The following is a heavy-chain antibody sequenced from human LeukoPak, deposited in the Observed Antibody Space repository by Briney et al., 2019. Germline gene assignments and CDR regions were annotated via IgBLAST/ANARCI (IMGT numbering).Heavy chain of an antibody. CDR1: WFSLTTSGMC. D-gene: IGHD6-6*01. V-gene: IGHV2-70*11. J-gene: IGHJ4*02. Sequence: ESGPALVKPTQTLTLTCTFSWFSLTTSGMCVNWIRQPPGKALEWLARIDWDDAKWYSTSLKTRLTVSKDTSKNQVVLTMTNMDPVDTATYYCARLYSSSSGLFDSWGQGTLVTVSS. CDR2: IDWDDAK. CDR3: ARLYSSSSGLFDS.